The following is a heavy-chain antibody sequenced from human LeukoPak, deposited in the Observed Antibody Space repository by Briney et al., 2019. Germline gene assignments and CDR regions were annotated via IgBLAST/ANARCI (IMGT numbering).Heavy chain of an antibody. Sequence: PGGSLRLSCAVSGFTFSDYYMSWIRQAPGKGLGWVSYISSGGSTISHADSVKGRFTISRDNAENSLYLQMNSLRAEDTAVYYCAGRAAAGRCFDYWGQGTLVTVSS. CDR1: GFTFSDYY. D-gene: IGHD6-13*01. J-gene: IGHJ4*02. V-gene: IGHV3-11*01. CDR2: ISSGGSTI. CDR3: AGRAAAGRCFDY.